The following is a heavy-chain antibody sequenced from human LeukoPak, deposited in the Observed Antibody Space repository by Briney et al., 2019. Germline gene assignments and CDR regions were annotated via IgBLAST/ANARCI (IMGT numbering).Heavy chain of an antibody. J-gene: IGHJ4*02. CDR3: ARGRWFGELFTSADFDY. D-gene: IGHD3-10*01. Sequence: ASVKVSCKASGYTFTSYAMHWVRQAPGQRLEWMGWINAGNGNTKYSQKFQGRVTMTRNTSISTAYMELSSLRSEDTAVYYCARGRWFGELFTSADFDYWGQGTLVTVSS. V-gene: IGHV1-3*01. CDR2: INAGNGNT. CDR1: GYTFTSYA.